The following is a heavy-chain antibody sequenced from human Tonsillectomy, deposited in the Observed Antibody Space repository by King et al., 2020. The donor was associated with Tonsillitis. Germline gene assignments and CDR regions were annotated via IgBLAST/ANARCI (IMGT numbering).Heavy chain of an antibody. V-gene: IGHV3-23*04. J-gene: IGHJ6*02. CDR1: GFTFSTYA. CDR3: AKCPYDFWSGGLYYAMDV. CDR2: RSVAGART. Sequence: VQLVESGGGLVQPWGSLRLSCAASGFTFSTYAMTWVRQAPGKGLEWVSVRSVAGARTYHADSVKGRFTISRDNSKNTRYLQMNSLRAEDTAVYYCAKCPYDFWSGGLYYAMDVWGQGTTVTVSS. D-gene: IGHD3-3*01.